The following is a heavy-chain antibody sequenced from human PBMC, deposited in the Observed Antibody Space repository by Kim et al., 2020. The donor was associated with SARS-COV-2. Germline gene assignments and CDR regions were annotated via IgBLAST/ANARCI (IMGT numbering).Heavy chain of an antibody. J-gene: IGHJ4*02. CDR3: AKYTGSDRERGGYSFDF. D-gene: IGHD1-26*01. Sequence: KGRFTISRDNARNTLYLQMNSLSAEDTAMYYCAKYTGSDRERGGYSFDFGGQGTLVTVSS. V-gene: IGHV3-33*06.